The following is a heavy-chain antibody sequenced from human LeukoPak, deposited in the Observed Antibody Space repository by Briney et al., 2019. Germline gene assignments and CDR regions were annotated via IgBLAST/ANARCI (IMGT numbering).Heavy chain of an antibody. D-gene: IGHD2-2*01. J-gene: IGHJ4*02. V-gene: IGHV1-46*01. CDR3: ARDSTSNKGYFDY. Sequence: ASVKVSCKASGYTFTSYSMHWVRQAPGQGLERMGIINPSGGSTSYAQKFQGRVTMTRDTSTSTVYMELSSLRSEDTAVYYCARDSTSNKGYFDYWGQGTLVTVSS. CDR1: GYTFTSYS. CDR2: INPSGGST.